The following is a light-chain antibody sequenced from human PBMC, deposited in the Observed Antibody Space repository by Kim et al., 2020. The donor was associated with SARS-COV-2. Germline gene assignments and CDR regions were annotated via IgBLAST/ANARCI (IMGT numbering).Light chain of an antibody. V-gene: IGLV4-69*01. CDR2: LNTDGSH. CDR3: QTWNTGMGGV. Sequence: QPVLTQSPSASASLGASVKLTCTLSSGHSSYAIAWYQQQPEKGPRYLLKLNTDGSHSKGDGIPDRFSVSSSGAERYLTISSLQSEDEADYYCQTWNTGMGGVFGGGTQLTVL. CDR1: SGHSSYA. J-gene: IGLJ3*02.